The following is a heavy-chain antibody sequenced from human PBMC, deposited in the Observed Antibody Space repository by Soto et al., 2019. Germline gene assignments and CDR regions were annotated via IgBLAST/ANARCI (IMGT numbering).Heavy chain of an antibody. CDR2: MNPNSGNT. CDR3: ARGNSSGCPSYYYYYMDV. Sequence: QVQLVRSGAEVKKPGASVKVSCKASGYTFTSYDINWVRQATGQGLEWMGWMNPNSGNTGYAQKFQGRVTMTRNTSISTAYMELSSLRSEDTAVYYCARGNSSGCPSYYYYYMDVWGKGTTVTVSS. J-gene: IGHJ6*03. CDR1: GYTFTSYD. D-gene: IGHD6-19*01. V-gene: IGHV1-8*01.